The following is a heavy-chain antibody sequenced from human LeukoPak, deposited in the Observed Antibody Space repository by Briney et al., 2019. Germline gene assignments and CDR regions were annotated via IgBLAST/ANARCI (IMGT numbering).Heavy chain of an antibody. CDR1: GFTFSSYE. J-gene: IGHJ4*02. Sequence: GGSLRLSCAASGFTFSSYEMNWVRQAPGKGLEWVSYISNSGSAIYYADSVKGRFAISRDNAKSSLYLQMNSLRAEDMAVYYCTRDSPGWFAYWGQGTLVTVSS. D-gene: IGHD3-10*01. V-gene: IGHV3-48*03. CDR2: ISNSGSAI. CDR3: TRDSPGWFAY.